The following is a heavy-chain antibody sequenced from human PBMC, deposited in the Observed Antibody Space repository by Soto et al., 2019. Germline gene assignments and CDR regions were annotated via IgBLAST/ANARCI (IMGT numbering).Heavy chain of an antibody. J-gene: IGHJ2*01. V-gene: IGHV4-39*01. Sequence: SETLSLTCTVSGGSIXSSNYYLAWIRQPPGKGLEWIGSIYYSGTTYYKPSLKSRLTISVDTSKNQFSLRLTSVPAADTAVYYCARRDFYGGNFDLWGRGTLVTVSS. D-gene: IGHD3-16*01. CDR3: ARRDFYGGNFDL. CDR2: IYYSGTT. CDR1: GGSIXSSNYY.